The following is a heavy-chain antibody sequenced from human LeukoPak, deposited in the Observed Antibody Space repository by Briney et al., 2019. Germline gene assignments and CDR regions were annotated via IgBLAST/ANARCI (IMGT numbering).Heavy chain of an antibody. CDR1: GDTFSNYA. J-gene: IGHJ4*02. CDR2: INPMFGTA. Sequence: SVKVSCKASGDTFSNYAINWVRQAPGQGLEWMGGINPMFGTANYAQKVQGRVTITTDESTSTSYMELSSLRSDDTAVFYCERAPYSYSDITGQHRGPFDYWGQGTLVIVSS. CDR3: ERAPYSYSDITGQHRGPFDY. D-gene: IGHD3-22*01. V-gene: IGHV1-69*05.